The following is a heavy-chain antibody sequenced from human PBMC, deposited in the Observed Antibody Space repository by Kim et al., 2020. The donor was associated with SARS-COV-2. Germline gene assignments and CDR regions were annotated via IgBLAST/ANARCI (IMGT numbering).Heavy chain of an antibody. Sequence: SVKVSCKASGGTFSSYAISWVRQAPGQGLEWMGGIIPIFGTANYAQKFQGRVTITADESTSTAYMELSSLRSEDTAVYYCARDTYYDILTGYPPTGDWGQGTLVTVSS. CDR1: GGTFSSYA. CDR3: ARDTYYDILTGYPPTGD. CDR2: IIPIFGTA. V-gene: IGHV1-69*13. J-gene: IGHJ4*02. D-gene: IGHD3-9*01.